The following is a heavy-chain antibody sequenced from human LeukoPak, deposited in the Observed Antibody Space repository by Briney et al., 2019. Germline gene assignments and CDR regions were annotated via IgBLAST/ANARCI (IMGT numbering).Heavy chain of an antibody. Sequence: GGSLRLSCEASGFTFGSFAMYWVRQAPGKGLDWIAGIFGSGGSPHYADSVKGRFTISRDNSKNTVYLQINSLRAEDTAVYYCGKTTVGYSSGQKPAWPVDYWGQGTLVTVSS. CDR2: IFGSGGSP. J-gene: IGHJ4*02. V-gene: IGHV3-23*01. CDR3: GKTTVGYSSGQKPAWPVDY. D-gene: IGHD5-18*01. CDR1: GFTFGSFA.